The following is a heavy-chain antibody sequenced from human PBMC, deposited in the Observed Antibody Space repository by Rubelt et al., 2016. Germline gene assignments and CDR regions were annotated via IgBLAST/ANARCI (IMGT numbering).Heavy chain of an antibody. CDR3: GRGARCSGTNCHYAIDD. J-gene: IGHJ6*02. Sequence: QLQLQESGPGLVKPSETLSLTCTVSGGSISSHYWSWIRQPPGKGLECIGYIYYSGSTNYNPSLKSRVTISVDTSKNQFSLKLSSVTAGDTSVYYRGRGARCSGTNCHYAIDDWGQGTTVTVSS. CDR1: GGSISSHY. CDR2: IYYSGST. V-gene: IGHV4-59*11. D-gene: IGHD2-2*01.